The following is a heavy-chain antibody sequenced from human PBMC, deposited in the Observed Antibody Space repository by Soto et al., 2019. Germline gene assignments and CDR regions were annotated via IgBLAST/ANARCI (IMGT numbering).Heavy chain of an antibody. V-gene: IGHV1-8*01. D-gene: IGHD2-21*01. CDR1: GYTFASYD. CDR3: ARSDGYNFNWLDS. J-gene: IGHJ5*01. Sequence: QVQLVQSGAEVKTPGASVKVSCKASGYTFASYDINWVRQAPGQGLEWMGWMNPNSGNTGYAQKFQGRLTMTRDTALSIAHMELSSLRNEDTAVYYCARSDGYNFNWLDSRGQGTLVTVSA. CDR2: MNPNSGNT.